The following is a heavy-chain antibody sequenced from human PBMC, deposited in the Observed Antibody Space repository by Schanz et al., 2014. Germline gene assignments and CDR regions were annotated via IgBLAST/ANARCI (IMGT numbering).Heavy chain of an antibody. CDR1: GFTFSSYG. J-gene: IGHJ4*02. V-gene: IGHV3-33*01. CDR3: ARDGDFDY. Sequence: VQLVESGGGLVQPGGSLRLSCAASGFTFSSYGMHWVRQAPGKGLEWVAIIWYDGSNKDYADSVKGRFTISRDNSKNTLFLQMSSLRADDTAVYYGARDGDFDYWGQGTLVTVSS. CDR2: IWYDGSNK.